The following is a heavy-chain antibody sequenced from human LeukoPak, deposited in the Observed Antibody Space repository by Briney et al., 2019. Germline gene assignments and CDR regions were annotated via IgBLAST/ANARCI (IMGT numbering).Heavy chain of an antibody. D-gene: IGHD2-2*01. CDR1: GGSISSSSYY. CDR2: IYYSGST. CDR3: AGGTRYRSSTSCGSSMDV. Sequence: PSQTLSLTCTVSGGSISSSSYYWGWIRQPPGKGLEWIGSIYYSGSTYYNPSLKSRVTISVDTSKNQFSLKLSSVTAADTAVYYCAGGTRYRSSTSCGSSMDVWGKGTTVTVSS. V-gene: IGHV4-39*01. J-gene: IGHJ6*03.